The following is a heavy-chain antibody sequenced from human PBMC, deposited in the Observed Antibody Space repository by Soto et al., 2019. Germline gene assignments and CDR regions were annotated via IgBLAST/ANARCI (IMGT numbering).Heavy chain of an antibody. CDR3: ARDGFCTSTTCRVGNWFDP. CDR2: INHRGST. V-gene: IGHV4-34*01. D-gene: IGHD2-2*01. Sequence: SDTLSLTCVVYGGSFSGYYWSWIRQSPGKGLEWIGGINHRGSTNYNPSLESRVTISVDTSKNQFSLKLPSVTAADTAMYYCARDGFCTSTTCRVGNWFDPWGQGTLVTVSS. J-gene: IGHJ5*02. CDR1: GGSFSGYY.